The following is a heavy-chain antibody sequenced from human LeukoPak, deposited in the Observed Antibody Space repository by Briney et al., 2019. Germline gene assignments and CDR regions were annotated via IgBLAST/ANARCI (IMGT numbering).Heavy chain of an antibody. CDR1: GYTFTSYA. CDR2: INAGNGNT. Sequence: ASVKVSCKASGYTFTSYAMHWVRQAPGQRLEWMGWINAGNGNTKYSQKLQGRVTMTTDTSTSTAYMELRSLRSDDTAVYYCARDRRSSSWYPYWGQGTLVTVSS. CDR3: ARDRRSSSWYPY. J-gene: IGHJ4*02. D-gene: IGHD6-13*01. V-gene: IGHV1-3*01.